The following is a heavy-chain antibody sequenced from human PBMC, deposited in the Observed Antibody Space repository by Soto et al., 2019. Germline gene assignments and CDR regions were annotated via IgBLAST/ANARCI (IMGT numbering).Heavy chain of an antibody. CDR1: GFTFRTYG. J-gene: IGHJ4*02. V-gene: IGHV3-33*01. CDR3: ARDPAGGYSTPLGSDY. CDR2: IWSDASKK. D-gene: IGHD5-12*01. Sequence: QVQLVESGGGVAQPGRSLRLSCAASGFTFRTYGMHWVRQAPGKGLEWVAVIWSDASKKYYADSVKGRFTISRDNSKNTLYLQRNSLSAEDTAVYYGARDPAGGYSTPLGSDYWGQGTLVTVSS.